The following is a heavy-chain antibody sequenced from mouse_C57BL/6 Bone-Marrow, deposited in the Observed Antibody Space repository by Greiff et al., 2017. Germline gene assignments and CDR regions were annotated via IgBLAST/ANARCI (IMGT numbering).Heavy chain of an antibody. Sequence: VQLKESGAELVRPGASVKLSCTASGFNIKDYYMHWVKQSPEQGLEWIGRIDPEDGDTEYAPKFQGKATMTADTSSNTAYLQLSSLTSEDTAVYYCTTEDYYGSSYVAYWGQGTLVTVSA. J-gene: IGHJ3*01. CDR3: TTEDYYGSSYVAY. CDR1: GFNIKDYY. D-gene: IGHD1-1*01. CDR2: IDPEDGDT. V-gene: IGHV14-1*01.